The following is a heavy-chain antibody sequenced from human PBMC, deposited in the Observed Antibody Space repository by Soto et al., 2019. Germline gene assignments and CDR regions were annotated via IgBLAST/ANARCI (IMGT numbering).Heavy chain of an antibody. V-gene: IGHV6-1*01. CDR1: GDSVSSNSAA. CDR3: ERGLNDRSTWVRLWLVFGAFDI. Sequence: QTLSLTCAISGDSVSSNSAAWNWIRQSPSRGLEWLGRTYYRSKWYNDYAVSVKSRITINPDTSKNQFSLQLNSVTPEDTAVYYCERGLNDRSTWVRLWLVFGAFDIWGQGTMVTVSS. CDR2: TYYRSKWYN. J-gene: IGHJ3*02. D-gene: IGHD3-3*01.